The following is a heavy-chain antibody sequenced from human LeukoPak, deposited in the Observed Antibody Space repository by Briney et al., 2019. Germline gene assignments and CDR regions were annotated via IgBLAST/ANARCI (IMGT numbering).Heavy chain of an antibody. CDR1: GGTLSSYA. D-gene: IGHD3-22*01. J-gene: IGHJ5*02. Sequence: EASVKVSCKASGGTLSSYAISWVRQAPGQGLEWMGGIIPIFGTANYAQKFQGRVTITTDESTSTAYMELSSLRSEDTAVYYCAREGYYDSSGYYSSWFDPWGQGTLVTVSS. V-gene: IGHV1-69*05. CDR3: AREGYYDSSGYYSSWFDP. CDR2: IIPIFGTA.